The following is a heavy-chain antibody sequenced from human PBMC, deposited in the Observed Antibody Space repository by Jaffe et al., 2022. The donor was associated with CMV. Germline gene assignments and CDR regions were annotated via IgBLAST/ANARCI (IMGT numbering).Heavy chain of an antibody. D-gene: IGHD3-16*02. V-gene: IGHV4-34*01. J-gene: IGHJ4*02. CDR1: GGSFSGYY. CDR3: ARSSYDYVWGSYRYPFSPYFDY. Sequence: QVQLQQWGAGLLKPSETLSLTCAVYGGSFSGYYWSWIRQPPGKGLEWIGEINHSGSTNYNPSLKSRVTISVDTSKNQFSLKLSSVTAADTAVYYCARSSYDYVWGSYRYPFSPYFDYWGQGTLVTVSS. CDR2: INHSGST.